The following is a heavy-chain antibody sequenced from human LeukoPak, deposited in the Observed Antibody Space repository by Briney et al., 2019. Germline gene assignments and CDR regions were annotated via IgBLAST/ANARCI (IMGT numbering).Heavy chain of an antibody. CDR2: ISPSGDII. J-gene: IGHJ4*02. Sequence: GGSLRLSCAASDNYISWIRQAPGKGLEWVSDISPSGDIISYADSVKGRFIISRDYAKESLHLQMNSLRVEDSAVYYCARETVAGTFDYWGQGTQVTVSS. D-gene: IGHD6-19*01. V-gene: IGHV3-11*01. CDR3: ARETVAGTFDY. CDR1: DNY.